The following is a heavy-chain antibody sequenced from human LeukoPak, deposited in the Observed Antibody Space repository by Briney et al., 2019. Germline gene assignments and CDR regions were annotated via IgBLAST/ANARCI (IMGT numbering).Heavy chain of an antibody. D-gene: IGHD3-22*01. V-gene: IGHV4-39*01. CDR3: ARQTGDSSGTTDEHFDY. J-gene: IGHJ4*02. CDR1: GGSISSSSYY. CDR2: IYYSGST. Sequence: SETLSLTCTVSGGSISSSSYYWGWIRQPPGKGLEWIGSIYYSGSTYHNPSLKSRVTISVDTSKNQFSLKLSSVTAADTAVYYCARQTGDSSGTTDEHFDYWGQGTLVTVSS.